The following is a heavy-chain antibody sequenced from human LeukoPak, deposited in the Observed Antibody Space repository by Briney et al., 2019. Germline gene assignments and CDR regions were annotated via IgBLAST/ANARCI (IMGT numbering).Heavy chain of an antibody. CDR2: IYSGGST. Sequence: GGSLRLSCAASGFAVSSNYMSWVRQAPGKGLEWVSVIYSGGSTYYADSVKGRFTISRDNSKNTLYLQMNSLRAEDTAVYYCARWGAAAGRGFDPWGQGTLVTVSS. V-gene: IGHV3-53*01. J-gene: IGHJ5*02. CDR1: GFAVSSNY. CDR3: ARWGAAAGRGFDP. D-gene: IGHD6-13*01.